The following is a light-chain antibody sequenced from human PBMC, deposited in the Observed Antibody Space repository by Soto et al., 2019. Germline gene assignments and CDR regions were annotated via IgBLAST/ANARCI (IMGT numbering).Light chain of an antibody. V-gene: IGLV2-14*01. CDR1: SSDVGDYNY. Sequence: QSVLTQPASVSGSPGQSITISCTGASSDVGDYNYDSWYQHHPGKAPKLLIYEVNNRPSGVSDRFSGSKSGNVASLTISWLQAEDEADYYCSSYTSSSTYVFGTGTKVTVL. J-gene: IGLJ1*01. CDR3: SSYTSSSTYV. CDR2: EVN.